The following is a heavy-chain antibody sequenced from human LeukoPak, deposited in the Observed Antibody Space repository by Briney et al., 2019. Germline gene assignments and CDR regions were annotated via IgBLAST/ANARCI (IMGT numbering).Heavy chain of an antibody. CDR2: IYYSGST. V-gene: IGHV4-59*01. Sequence: SETLSLTCTVSGGSISSYYWSWIRQPPGKGLEWIGYIYYSGSTNYNPSLKSRVTISVDTSKNQFSLKLSSVTAADTAVYYCARELTFAFDIWGQGTMSPSLQ. J-gene: IGHJ3*02. CDR1: GGSISSYY. CDR3: ARELTFAFDI.